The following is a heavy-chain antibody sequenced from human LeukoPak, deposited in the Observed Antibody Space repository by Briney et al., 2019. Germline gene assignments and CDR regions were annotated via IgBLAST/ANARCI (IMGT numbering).Heavy chain of an antibody. CDR2: INPNSGGT. Sequence: ASVKVSCKASGYTFTGYYMHWVRQAPGQGLEWMGWINPNSGGTNYAQKFQGRVTMTRDTSISTAYMELSRLRSDGTAVYYCARVGWLLILSETYFDYWGQGTLVTVSS. CDR3: ARVGWLLILSETYFDY. CDR1: GYTFTGYY. J-gene: IGHJ4*02. D-gene: IGHD5-12*01. V-gene: IGHV1-2*02.